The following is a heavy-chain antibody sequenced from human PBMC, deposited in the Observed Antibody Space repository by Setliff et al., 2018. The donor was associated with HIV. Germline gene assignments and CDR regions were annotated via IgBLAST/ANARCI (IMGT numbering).Heavy chain of an antibody. CDR2: IKNRPAGGTT. Sequence: GGSLRLSCAASGFTFSDVWVNWVRQAPGRGLEWVGRIKNRPAGGTTEYAAPVKGRFTIARDDSKNMAYLQMNSLKTEDTGVYYCAAPRSNLYDSTIAYWGQGTLVTVSS. D-gene: IGHD3-16*02. CDR1: GFTFSDVW. CDR3: AAPRSNLYDSTIAY. V-gene: IGHV3-15*01. J-gene: IGHJ4*02.